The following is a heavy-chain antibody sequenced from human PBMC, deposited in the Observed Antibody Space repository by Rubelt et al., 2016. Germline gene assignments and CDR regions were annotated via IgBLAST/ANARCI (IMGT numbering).Heavy chain of an antibody. CDR3: TTVVS. CDR1: GFTFSNAW. Sequence: VQLVESGGGLVKPGGSLRLSCAASGFTFSNAWMSWVRQAPGKGLEWVGLIKSKTDGGTTDYAAPVKGRFTISRDDSKNTLYLQMNSLKTEDTAVYYCTTVVSWGQGTMVTVSS. CDR2: IKSKTDGGTT. D-gene: IGHD3-16*02. J-gene: IGHJ3*01. V-gene: IGHV3-15*01.